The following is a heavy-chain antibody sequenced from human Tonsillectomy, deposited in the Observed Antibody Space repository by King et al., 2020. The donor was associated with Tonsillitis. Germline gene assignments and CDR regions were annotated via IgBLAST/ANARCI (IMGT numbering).Heavy chain of an antibody. CDR3: ARGGGAGSPVTSGAFDI. V-gene: IGHV3-30-3*01. J-gene: IGHJ3*02. D-gene: IGHD4-17*01. CDR1: GFTFSDYT. CDR2: ISYDASFE. Sequence: VQLVESGGGVVQPGRSLRLSCAASGFTFSDYTMHWVRQAPGKGLEWVAVISYDASFEYYADSVKGRFTIYRDNSRNTLSLQMNSLRAEDTAVYSCARGGGAGSPVTSGAFDIWGQGTMVTVSS.